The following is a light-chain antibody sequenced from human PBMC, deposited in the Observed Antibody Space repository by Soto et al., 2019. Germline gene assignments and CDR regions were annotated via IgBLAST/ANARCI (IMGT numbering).Light chain of an antibody. CDR2: GTS. V-gene: IGKV3-15*01. J-gene: IGKJ5*01. CDR3: QQYNNWPPIT. CDR1: QSVRSN. Sequence: EVVMTQSPATLPVSPGERVTLSCRASQSVRSNLAWYQQEPGQSPRLLIYGTSTRATGIPARFSGSGSGTEFPPTISSLQSEDFAVYYCQQYNNWPPITFGQGTRLEIK.